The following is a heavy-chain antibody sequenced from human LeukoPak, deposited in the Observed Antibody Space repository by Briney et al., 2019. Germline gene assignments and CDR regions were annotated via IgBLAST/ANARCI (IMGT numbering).Heavy chain of an antibody. CDR1: GFTFGDHI. J-gene: IGHJ4*02. CDR3: VRQFAS. Sequence: PGGSLRLSCAASGFTFGDHIMNWVRQLPGKRLEWVAYVSGSGSTVYYADSVKGRFTVSRDNGKSSLYLQMNSLRVEDTALYYCVRQFASWGQGTLVIVSS. V-gene: IGHV3-48*01. CDR2: VSGSGSTV.